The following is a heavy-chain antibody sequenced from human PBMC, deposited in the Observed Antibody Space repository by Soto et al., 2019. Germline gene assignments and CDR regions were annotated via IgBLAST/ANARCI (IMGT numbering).Heavy chain of an antibody. D-gene: IGHD3-10*01. CDR2: IIPLYGTV. V-gene: IGHV1-69*06. CDR1: GGTFNSYG. CDR3: ARVRVIRGVIPSHFGL. J-gene: IGHJ4*02. Sequence: QAHLAQSGAEVKKPGSSVTVSCKASGGTFNSYGISWVRQAPGQGLDWMGVIIPLYGTVNYAQKFQGRVWSTADKTTITADMDVSSLRSDDTAVYYCARVRVIRGVIPSHFGLWGQGTLVTVSS.